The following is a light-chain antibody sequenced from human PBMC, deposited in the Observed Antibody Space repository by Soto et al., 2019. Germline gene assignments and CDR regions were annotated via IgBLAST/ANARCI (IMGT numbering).Light chain of an antibody. CDR1: SSDVGGYNY. CDR2: DVS. Sequence: SALTQPRSVSGSPGQSVTISCTGTSSDVGGYNYVSWYQQHPGKAPKLMIYDVSKRPSGVPDRFSGSKSGNTASLTISGLQAEDEAGYYCCSYAGSYTLYVFGTGTKVTVL. CDR3: CSYAGSYTLYV. V-gene: IGLV2-11*01. J-gene: IGLJ1*01.